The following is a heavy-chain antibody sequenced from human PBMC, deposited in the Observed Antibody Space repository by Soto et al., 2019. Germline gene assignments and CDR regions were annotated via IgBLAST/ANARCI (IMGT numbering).Heavy chain of an antibody. CDR3: ASSAGGGSSWLIVF. D-gene: IGHD6-13*01. V-gene: IGHV4-39*01. CDR1: GGSISSSSYY. J-gene: IGHJ2*01. Sequence: SETLSLTCTVSGGSISSSSYYWGWIRQPPGKGLEWIGSIYYSGSTYYNPSLKSRVTISVDTSKNQFSLKLSSVTAADTAVYYCASSAGGGSSWLIVFWGRGTLVTVSS. CDR2: IYYSGST.